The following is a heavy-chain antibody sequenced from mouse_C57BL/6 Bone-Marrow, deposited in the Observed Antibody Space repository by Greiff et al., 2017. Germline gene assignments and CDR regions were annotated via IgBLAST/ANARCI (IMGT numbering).Heavy chain of an antibody. CDR2: ISNLAYSI. CDR1: GFTISDSG. D-gene: IGHD2-13*01. V-gene: IGHV5-15*01. J-gene: IGHJ4*01. CDR3: DSLSDYDYAMDY. Sequence: VQLMESGGGLVQPGGSLKLSCAASGFTISDSGMAWVRQAPRKGPEWVAFISNLAYSIYYADTVTGRFTISRENAKNTLYLEMNSLRSEYTDMYYCDSLSDYDYAMDYWGQGTSVTVSA.